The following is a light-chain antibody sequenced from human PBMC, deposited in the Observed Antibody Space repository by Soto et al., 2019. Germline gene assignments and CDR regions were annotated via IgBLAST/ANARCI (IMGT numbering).Light chain of an antibody. V-gene: IGLV2-14*03. CDR1: SSDVGAYKY. J-gene: IGLJ1*01. CDR2: GVS. Sequence: SALTQPASVSGSPGQSITISCTGTSSDVGAYKYVSWYQQHPGKVPKLIIYGVSNRPSGVSNRFSGSKSSNTAFLPISGLQPEDGADYYCSSFTGTTTLDVFGTGTKLTVL. CDR3: SSFTGTTTLDV.